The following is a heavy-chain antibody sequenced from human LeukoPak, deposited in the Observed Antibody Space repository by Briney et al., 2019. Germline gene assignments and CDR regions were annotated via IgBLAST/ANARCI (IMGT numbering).Heavy chain of an antibody. CDR3: ARGLSGSYPQDY. D-gene: IGHD1-26*01. CDR2: IWYDGSNK. CDR1: GFTLSSYG. J-gene: IGHJ4*02. Sequence: GGSLRLSCAASGFTLSSYGMHWVRQAPGKGLEWVAVIWYDGSNKYYADSVKGRFTISRDNSKNTLYLQMNSLRAEDTAVYYYARGLSGSYPQDYWGQGTLVTVSS. V-gene: IGHV3-33*01.